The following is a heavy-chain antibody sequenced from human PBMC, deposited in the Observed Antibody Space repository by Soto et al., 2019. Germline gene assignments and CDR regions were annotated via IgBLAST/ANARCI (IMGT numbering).Heavy chain of an antibody. V-gene: IGHV3-23*01. CDR1: GFTFSNFA. CDR3: AIDRSYSSDWAVTPFDY. J-gene: IGHJ4*02. D-gene: IGHD6-19*01. Sequence: EMQLLESGGGLVQPGGSLRLSCAASGFTFSNFAMSWVRQAPGKGLEWVSLISGSGASTSYADSVKGRFTVSRDNSKNTLYQQMNTLRADDTAVYYCAIDRSYSSDWAVTPFDYWGQGTLVTVSS. CDR2: ISGSGAST.